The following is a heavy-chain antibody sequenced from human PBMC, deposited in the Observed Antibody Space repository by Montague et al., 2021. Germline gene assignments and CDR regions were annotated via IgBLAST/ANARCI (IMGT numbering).Heavy chain of an antibody. CDR2: ITLYGSST. CDR1: GLSFSSYW. J-gene: IGHJ3*02. Sequence: SLRLSCAASGLSFSSYWMHWVRQAPGKGLLWVSRITLYGSSTTFADSVKGRFTTSRDNAKATLYLQMNSLRVEDTAVYYCARNLASAAPGAFDIWGQGTMVTVSS. V-gene: IGHV3-74*01. D-gene: IGHD6-13*01. CDR3: ARNLASAAPGAFDI.